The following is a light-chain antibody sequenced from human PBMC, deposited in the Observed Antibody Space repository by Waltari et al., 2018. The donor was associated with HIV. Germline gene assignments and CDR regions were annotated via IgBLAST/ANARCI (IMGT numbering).Light chain of an antibody. CDR3: LLFFGATRV. V-gene: IGLV7-46*01. Sequence: VVTQEPSLTVSQGGTIFLTCGSSEVAVTTKHYAYWIQQNPGQAPTTLIHDTTQRHFWTPARFSGFLLGDKAALTLSGALSEDEGVYFCLLFFGATRVFGGGTMVTVL. J-gene: IGLJ2*01. CDR2: DTT. CDR1: EVAVTTKHY.